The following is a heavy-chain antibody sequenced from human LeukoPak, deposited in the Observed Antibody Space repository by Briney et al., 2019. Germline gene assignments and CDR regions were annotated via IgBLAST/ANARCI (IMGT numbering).Heavy chain of an antibody. V-gene: IGHV3-23*01. CDR2: IGGRDGST. D-gene: IGHD3-22*01. Sequence: GGSLRLSCAASGFTFSSYGMSWVRQAPGKGLEWVSAIGGRDGSTYYADSVKGRFTISRDNSKNTLYLQMNSLRAEDTAVYYCAKDSTYYYDSSGYYHTGPAFDIWGQGTMVTVSS. J-gene: IGHJ3*02. CDR3: AKDSTYYYDSSGYYHTGPAFDI. CDR1: GFTFSSYG.